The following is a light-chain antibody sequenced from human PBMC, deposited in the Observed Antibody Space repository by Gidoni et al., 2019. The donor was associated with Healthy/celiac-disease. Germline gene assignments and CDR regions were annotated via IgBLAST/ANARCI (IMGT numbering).Light chain of an antibody. CDR1: QSMSSY. CDR3: QQSYSTPGLT. Sequence: DIQMTQAPSSLSASVGDRVTITCRASQSMSSYLNWYQQKPGKAPKLLIYAASSLQSGVPSRFSGSGSVTDFTLTISSLQPEDFATYYCQQSYSTPGLTFGGGTKVEIK. J-gene: IGKJ4*01. CDR2: AAS. V-gene: IGKV1-39*01.